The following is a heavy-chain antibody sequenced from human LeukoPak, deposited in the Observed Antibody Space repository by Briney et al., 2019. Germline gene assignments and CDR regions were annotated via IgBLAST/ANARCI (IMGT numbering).Heavy chain of an antibody. D-gene: IGHD3-10*01. CDR2: IYYSGCT. Sequence: SETLSLTCTVSGGSISSYYWSWIRQPPGKGLEWIGYIYYSGCTNYNPSLKSRVTISVDTSKNQFSLKLSSVTAADTAVYYCARQGAMYYYGSGSPYYFDYWGQGTLVTVSS. CDR1: GGSISSYY. V-gene: IGHV4-59*01. CDR3: ARQGAMYYYGSGSPYYFDY. J-gene: IGHJ4*02.